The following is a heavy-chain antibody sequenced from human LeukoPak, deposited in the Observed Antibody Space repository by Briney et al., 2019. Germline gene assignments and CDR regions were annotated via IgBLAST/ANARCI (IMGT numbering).Heavy chain of an antibody. V-gene: IGHV3-30*18. CDR3: AKDFYSSGWYGGYYYYYMDV. J-gene: IGHJ6*03. D-gene: IGHD6-19*01. CDR2: ISYDGSNK. CDR1: GFTFSSYG. Sequence: GGSLRLSCAASGFTFSSYGMHWVRQAPGKGLEWVAVISYDGSNKYYADSVKGRFTISRDNSKNTLYLQMNSLRAEDTAMYYCAKDFYSSGWYGGYYYYYMDVWGKGTTVTVS.